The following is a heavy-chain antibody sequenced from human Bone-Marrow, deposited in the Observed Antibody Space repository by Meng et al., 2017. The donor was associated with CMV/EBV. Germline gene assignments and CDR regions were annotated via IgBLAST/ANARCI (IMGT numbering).Heavy chain of an antibody. V-gene: IGHV3-66*02. J-gene: IGHJ3*01. Sequence: GGSLRLSCVASGFPVSGNHMNWVRQAPGKGLEWVSIIYNEGSIYYAGSVKGRFTISRDNSMNTLYLQMNSLRVEDTAVYYCARDINDYDGDAFYDAFDLWGRGTMVTVSS. D-gene: IGHD3-22*01. CDR2: IYNEGSI. CDR3: ARDINDYDGDAFYDAFDL. CDR1: GFPVSGNH.